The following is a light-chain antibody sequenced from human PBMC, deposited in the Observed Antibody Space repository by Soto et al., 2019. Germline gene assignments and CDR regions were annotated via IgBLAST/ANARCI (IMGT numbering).Light chain of an antibody. Sequence: QSVLTQPPSASGTPGQRVTISCSGSSSNIGINAVNWYQQLPGTAPKLLMYDNNQRPSGVPDRVSGSKSGTSASLAISGLQSDDEADYYCHSYDTSLTGEVFGGGTKLTVL. V-gene: IGLV1-44*01. CDR3: HSYDTSLTGEV. CDR1: SSNIGINA. J-gene: IGLJ3*02. CDR2: DNN.